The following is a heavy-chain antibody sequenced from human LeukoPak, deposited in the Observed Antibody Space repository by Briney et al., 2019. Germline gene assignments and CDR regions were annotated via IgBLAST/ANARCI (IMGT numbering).Heavy chain of an antibody. CDR2: IYYSGST. CDR1: GGSISSSSYY. J-gene: IGHJ4*02. V-gene: IGHV4-39*07. CDR3: AVTRSGEVVAVDY. D-gene: IGHD2-15*01. Sequence: SETLSLTCTVSGGSISSSSYYWGWIRQPPGKGLEWIGSIYYSGSTYYNPSLKSRVTISVNKSKNQFSLKLSSVTAADTAVYHCAVTRSGEVVAVDYWGQGTLVTVSS.